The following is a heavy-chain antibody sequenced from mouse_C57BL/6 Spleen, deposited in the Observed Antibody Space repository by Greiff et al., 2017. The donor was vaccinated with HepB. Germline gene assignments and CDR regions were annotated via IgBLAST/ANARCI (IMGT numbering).Heavy chain of an antibody. CDR2: IYPSDSET. J-gene: IGHJ2*01. CDR3: ARELDGYYSFDY. Sequence: QVQLQQPGAELVRPGSSVKLSCKASGYTFTSYWMDWVKQRPGQGLEWIGKIYPSDSETHYNQKFKDKATLTVDKSSSTAYMQLSSLTSEDSAVYYCARELDGYYSFDYWGQGTTLTVAS. D-gene: IGHD2-3*01. CDR1: GYTFTSYW. V-gene: IGHV1-61*01.